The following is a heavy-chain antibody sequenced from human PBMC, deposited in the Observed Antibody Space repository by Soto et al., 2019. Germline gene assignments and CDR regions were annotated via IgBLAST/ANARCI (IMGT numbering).Heavy chain of an antibody. V-gene: IGHV1-69*01. CDR3: ARDGRDSSGWYPGDY. CDR1: GGTFSSYA. CDR2: IIPIFGTA. Sequence: QVQLVQSGAEVKKPGSSVKVSCKASGGTFSSYAISWVRQAAGQGLEWMGGIIPIFGTANYAQKFQGRVRITADEPTSTAYMDLSSLRSEDTAVYYCARDGRDSSGWYPGDYWGQGTLVTVSS. J-gene: IGHJ4*02. D-gene: IGHD6-19*01.